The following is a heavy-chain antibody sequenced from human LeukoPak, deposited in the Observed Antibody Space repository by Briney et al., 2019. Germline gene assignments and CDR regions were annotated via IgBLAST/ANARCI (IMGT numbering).Heavy chain of an antibody. J-gene: IGHJ6*03. Sequence: SETLSLICSVYGGSFSGYYWTWIRQPPGKGLAWIGEINHRGTTHSNPSLKSRVIMTVDTSKKQFSLRLSSVTAADTAVYYSARVIFGTYSSSWYKEGYYYFYMDVWGTRTTVTVYS. CDR3: ARVIFGTYSSSWYKEGYYYFYMDV. V-gene: IGHV4-34*01. D-gene: IGHD6-13*01. CDR2: INHRGTT. CDR1: GGSFSGYY.